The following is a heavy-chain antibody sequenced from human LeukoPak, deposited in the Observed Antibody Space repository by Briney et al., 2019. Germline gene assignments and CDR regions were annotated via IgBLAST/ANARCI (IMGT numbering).Heavy chain of an antibody. CDR2: IYTSGST. J-gene: IGHJ4*02. V-gene: IGHV4-4*07. CDR1: GGSISSYY. Sequence: NASETLSLTCTVSGGSISSYYWSWIRQPAWKGLEWIGRIYTSGSTNHNPSLKSRVTMSVDTSKNQFSLKLSSVTAADTAVYYCARETGKGHYFDYWGQGTLVTVSS. D-gene: IGHD1-1*01. CDR3: ARETGKGHYFDY.